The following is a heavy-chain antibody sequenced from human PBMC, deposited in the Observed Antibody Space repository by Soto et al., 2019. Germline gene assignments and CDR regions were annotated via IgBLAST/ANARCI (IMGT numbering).Heavy chain of an antibody. CDR1: GFTFSSYA. J-gene: IGHJ4*02. CDR3: AKAKYNWNCGGGVYFDY. Sequence: PGGSLRLSCAASGFTFSSYAMSWVRQAPGKGLEGVSAISGSGGSTYYADSVKGRFTISRDNSKSTLYLQTKRIRAEDKALHYCAKAKYNWNCGGGVYFDYWGQGTLVTVSS. CDR2: ISGSGGST. D-gene: IGHD1-7*01. V-gene: IGHV3-23*01.